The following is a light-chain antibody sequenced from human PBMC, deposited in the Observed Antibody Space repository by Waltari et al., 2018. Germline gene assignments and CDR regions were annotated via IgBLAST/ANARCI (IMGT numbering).Light chain of an antibody. J-gene: IGLJ1*01. CDR1: SSDIGKFNH. Sequence: QSALTQPASVSGSPGQSITISCTGTSSDIGKFNHFSWYQQHPGKAPKRIIFEDEKRPVGVSSRFSASKSGNTASLIIAGLQVDDEADYFCCSYAGDVTYVFGAGTKVTVL. CDR2: EDE. CDR3: CSYAGDVTYV. V-gene: IGLV2-23*01.